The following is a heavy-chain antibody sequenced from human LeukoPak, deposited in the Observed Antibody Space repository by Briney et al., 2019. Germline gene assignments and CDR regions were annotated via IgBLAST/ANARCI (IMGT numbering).Heavy chain of an antibody. V-gene: IGHV3-7*01. Sequence: GGSLRLSCAASGFTFSRFWMSWVRQAPGKGLEWVANIKQDGSEKYYVDSVKGRFNNSRDNAKNSLYLQMNCLRAEDTAVYYCSSEGDYYDSSDAFDIWGQGTMVTVSS. J-gene: IGHJ3*02. CDR3: SSEGDYYDSSDAFDI. D-gene: IGHD3-22*01. CDR1: GFTFSRFW. CDR2: IKQDGSEK.